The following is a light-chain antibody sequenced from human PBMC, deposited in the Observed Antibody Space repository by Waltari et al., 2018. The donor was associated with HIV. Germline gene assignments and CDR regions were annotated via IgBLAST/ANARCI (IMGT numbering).Light chain of an antibody. J-gene: IGKJ1*01. CDR1: PGISTW. CDR2: AAS. Sequence: DIQMTQSPSSVSASVGDRVTITCRASPGISTWLAWYQQKPGKAPNLLIYAASSLQSGVPLRFSGSGSGTDFTLTISSVQPDDFATYFCQQTNSFPLTFGQGTKVELK. CDR3: QQTNSFPLT. V-gene: IGKV1-12*01.